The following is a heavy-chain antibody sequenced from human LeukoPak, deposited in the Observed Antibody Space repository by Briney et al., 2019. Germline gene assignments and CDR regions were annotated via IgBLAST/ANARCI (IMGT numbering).Heavy chain of an antibody. V-gene: IGHV4-59*01. J-gene: IGHJ4*02. Sequence: KPSETLSLTCTVSGGSINNYYWGWIRQPPGKELGWIGSISYSGSANYNPSLKSRVTISVDTSKNQFSLKLSSVTAADTALYYCARGEMGTTRMLNYWGQGTLVTVSS. D-gene: IGHD5-24*01. CDR2: ISYSGSA. CDR3: ARGEMGTTRMLNY. CDR1: GGSINNYY.